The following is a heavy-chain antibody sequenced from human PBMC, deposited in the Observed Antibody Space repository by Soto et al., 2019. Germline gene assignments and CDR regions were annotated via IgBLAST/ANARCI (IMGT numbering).Heavy chain of an antibody. J-gene: IGHJ4*02. CDR1: GFTFRDHY. CDR3: ARGWALGELLQGAFDY. Sequence: EVQLVESGGGLVQPGGSLRLSCAASGFTFRDHYMDWVRQAPGKGLEWVGRIRNKANNYATEYAASVKDRFTISRDDSKNSLYLQMNSLKTEDTAVYYCARGWALGELLQGAFDYWGQGILVTVSS. V-gene: IGHV3-72*01. D-gene: IGHD1-26*01. CDR2: IRNKANNYAT.